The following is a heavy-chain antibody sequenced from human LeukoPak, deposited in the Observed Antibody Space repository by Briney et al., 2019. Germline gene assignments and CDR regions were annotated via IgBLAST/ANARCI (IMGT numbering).Heavy chain of an antibody. V-gene: IGHV3-66*01. CDR1: GFTVSSNY. J-gene: IGHJ4*02. CDR2: IYSGGTT. Sequence: GGSLRLSCAVSGFTVSSNYMSWVRQAPGKGLEWVSVIYSGGTTYYGDSVKGRFTISRDNSKNTLYPQMNSLRAEDTAVYYCARVLVHGTYYFDYWDQGTLVTVSS. D-gene: IGHD1-26*01. CDR3: ARVLVHGTYYFDY.